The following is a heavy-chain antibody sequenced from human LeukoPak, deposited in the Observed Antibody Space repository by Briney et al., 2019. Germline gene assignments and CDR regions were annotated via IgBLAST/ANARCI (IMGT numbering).Heavy chain of an antibody. V-gene: IGHV4-59*08. J-gene: IGHJ4*02. Sequence: PSETLSLTCTVSGGSISSYYGSWLRQPPGKGLVWIGYIYYSVSTTYNPYLKSRVTISVDTSKNQFSLKRSSVTAADTAVYYCARHPLYSGYDSYFDYWGQGTLVTVSS. D-gene: IGHD5-12*01. CDR2: IYYSVST. CDR3: ARHPLYSGYDSYFDY. CDR1: GGSISSYY.